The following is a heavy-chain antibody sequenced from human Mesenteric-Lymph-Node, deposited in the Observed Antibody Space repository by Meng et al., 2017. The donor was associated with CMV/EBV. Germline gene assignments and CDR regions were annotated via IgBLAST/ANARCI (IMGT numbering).Heavy chain of an antibody. CDR3: ARVRFHYDFWSGPSGFDY. CDR2: ISSSSSYI. Sequence: SWAASGFTFSSYSMNWVRQAPGKGLEWVSSISSSSSYIYYADSVKGRFTISRDNAKNSLYLQMNSLRAEDTAVYYCARVRFHYDFWSGPSGFDYWGQGTLVTVSS. D-gene: IGHD3-3*01. CDR1: GFTFSSYS. V-gene: IGHV3-21*01. J-gene: IGHJ4*02.